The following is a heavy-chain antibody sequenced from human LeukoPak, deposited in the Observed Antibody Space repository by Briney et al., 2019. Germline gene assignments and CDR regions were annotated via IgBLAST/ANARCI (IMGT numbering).Heavy chain of an antibody. CDR3: ARHPMSPYGLVMDV. Sequence: SETLSLTCTVSGGSIISSSYYWGWIRQPPGKGLEWIGSIYYSGSTYYNPSLKSRVTISVDTSKNQFSLKLSSVTAADTAVYYCARHPMSPYGLVMDVWGTGTTVTVSS. V-gene: IGHV4-39*01. CDR2: IYYSGST. J-gene: IGHJ6*01. CDR1: GGSIISSSYY. D-gene: IGHD3-10*01.